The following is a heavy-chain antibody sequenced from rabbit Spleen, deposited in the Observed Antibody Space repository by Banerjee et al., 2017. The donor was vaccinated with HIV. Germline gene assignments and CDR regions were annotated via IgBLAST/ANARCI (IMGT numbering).Heavy chain of an antibody. CDR3: ATDYYNFDIAGDL. CDR2: IYSSSGST. D-gene: IGHD1-1*01. Sequence: QEQLKESGGGLVTPGGTLTLTCKASGFTLSKNYVMCWVRQAPGKGLEWIACIYSSSGSTYYASWAKGRATISKTSSTTVTLQMTSLTAADTATYFCATDYYNFDIAGDLWGPGTLVTVS. V-gene: IGHV1S45*01. J-gene: IGHJ4*01. CDR1: GFTLSKNYV.